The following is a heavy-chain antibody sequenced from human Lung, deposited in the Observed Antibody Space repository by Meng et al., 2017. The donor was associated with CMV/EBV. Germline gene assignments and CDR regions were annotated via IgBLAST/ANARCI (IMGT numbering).Heavy chain of an antibody. J-gene: IGHJ6*04. D-gene: IGHD4-23*01. CDR3: ARLGVTRAVGYYYYAMDV. V-gene: IGHV5-51*01. CDR2: IYPDDSDT. Sequence: XVSXKGSGYRFTSYWIGWVRQMPGKGLDWMGIIYPDDSDTRYSPSFQGQVTISADKSISTAYLQWRSLKASDTAIYYCARLGVTRAVGYYYYAMDVWXELTXVTVSS. CDR1: GYRFTSYW.